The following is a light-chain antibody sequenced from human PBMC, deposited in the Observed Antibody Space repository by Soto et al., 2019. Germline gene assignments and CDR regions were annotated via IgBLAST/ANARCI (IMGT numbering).Light chain of an antibody. CDR2: DAS. Sequence: EIVLTQSPATLSLSPGERATLSCRASQSVSSYLAWYQQKPGQAPRLLIYDASNRTTGIPARFSGSGSGTDFTLTISRLEPEYFAVYYCQQRSNWPPAITFGQGTRLEIK. J-gene: IGKJ5*01. CDR1: QSVSSY. CDR3: QQRSNWPPAIT. V-gene: IGKV3-11*01.